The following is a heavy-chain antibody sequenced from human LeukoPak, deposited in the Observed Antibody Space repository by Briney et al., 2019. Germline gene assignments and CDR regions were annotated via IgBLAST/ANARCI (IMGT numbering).Heavy chain of an antibody. CDR1: GGSINSYY. CDR2: IFYSGGT. CDR3: ARWSRGGNWFDP. J-gene: IGHJ5*02. V-gene: IGHV4-59*01. Sequence: SETLSLTCTVSGGSINSYYWSWLRQPPGKGLEWIGYIFYSGGTTYNPSLKSRVTISVDRSKNQFSLKLSSVTAADTAVYYCARWSRGGNWFDPWGQGTLVTVSS.